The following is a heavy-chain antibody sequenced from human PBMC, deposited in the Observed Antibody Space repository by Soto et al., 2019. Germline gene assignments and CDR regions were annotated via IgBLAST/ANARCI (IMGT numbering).Heavy chain of an antibody. D-gene: IGHD7-27*01. CDR2: IIPMFGTA. CDR1: GDTFSRSG. V-gene: IGHV1-69*13. J-gene: IGHJ6*02. CDR3: ARGKGPLGYYYGMDD. Sequence: SVKVSCKASGDTFSRSGISWVRQAPGQGLEWLGGIIPMFGTANYIQKLETRITITADDSTSTAYMELKRLRSVDTGVYYCARGKGPLGYYYGMDDWGQGXTVTVSS.